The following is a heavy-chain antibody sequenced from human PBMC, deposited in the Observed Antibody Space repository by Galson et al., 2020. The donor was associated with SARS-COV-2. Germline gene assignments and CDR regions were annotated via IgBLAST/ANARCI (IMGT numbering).Heavy chain of an antibody. CDR3: AKDRRAFCGGDCYHFDY. D-gene: IGHD2-21*02. V-gene: IGHV3-23*01. J-gene: IGHJ4*02. Sequence: GESLKISCAASGFILRSFVMSWVRQAPGKGLEWVSSISGTTGSTYYADSVKGRFSISRDNSQNTLYLEMNSLRADDTAVYYCAKDRRAFCGGDCYHFDYWGQGILVTVSS. CDR1: GFILRSFV. CDR2: ISGTTGST.